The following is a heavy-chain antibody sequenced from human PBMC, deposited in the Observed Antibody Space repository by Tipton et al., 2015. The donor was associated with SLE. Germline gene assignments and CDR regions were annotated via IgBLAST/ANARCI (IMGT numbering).Heavy chain of an antibody. CDR3: AGTPWLVRFEY. D-gene: IGHD3-10*01. CDR1: GGSISGTSHY. CDR2: IYYSGTS. V-gene: IGHV4-39*01. J-gene: IGHJ4*02. Sequence: TLSLTCSVPGGSISGTSHYWGWIRQSPGKGLEWLGSIYYSGTSYYNPSLKSRVTISVDTSKNQISLKLRSVTAADTAVYYCAGTPWLVRFEYWGQGTLVNVSP.